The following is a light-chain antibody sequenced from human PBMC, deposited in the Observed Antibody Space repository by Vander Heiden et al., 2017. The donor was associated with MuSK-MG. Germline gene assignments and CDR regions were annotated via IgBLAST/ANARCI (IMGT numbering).Light chain of an antibody. CDR2: GNI. CDR3: QSYDSSLSGSI. CDR1: SSNIGAGYD. V-gene: IGLV1-40*01. J-gene: IGLJ2*01. Sequence: QSVLTQPPSVSGAPGQRVTISCTGSSSNIGAGYDVHWYRQLPGTSPKLRIDGNINRPSGVPDRFSGSESGTSASLPITGLQAEDEADYYCQSYDSSLSGSIFGGGTRLTVL.